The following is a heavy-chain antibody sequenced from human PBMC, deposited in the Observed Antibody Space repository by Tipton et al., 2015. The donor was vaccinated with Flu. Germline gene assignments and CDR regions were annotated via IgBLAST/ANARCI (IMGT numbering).Heavy chain of an antibody. CDR3: ARHTGDSVRGVIDY. Sequence: TLSLTCTVSGGSISSGGAYWSWIRQHPGKGLEWIGCSYYSGSTYYNPSLESRVTIFVDRSKNQFSLKLKSATAADTAVYYCARHTGDSVRGVIDYWGQGTLVTVSS. CDR2: SYYSGST. J-gene: IGHJ4*02. V-gene: IGHV4-31*03. D-gene: IGHD3-10*02. CDR1: GGSISSGGAY.